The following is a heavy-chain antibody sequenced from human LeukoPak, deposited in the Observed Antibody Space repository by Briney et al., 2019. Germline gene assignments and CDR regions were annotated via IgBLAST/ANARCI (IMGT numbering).Heavy chain of an antibody. CDR1: GYTFTDYY. CDR2: INGNSGGT. CDR3: ARDPPRHDYDFDY. V-gene: IGHV1-2*02. D-gene: IGHD4-17*01. Sequence: ASVKVTCMASGYTFTDYYVHGVRQAPGQGLEWMGWINGNSGGTNYAQKFQGRVTMTRDTSISTAYMELSSLRSDDTAIYYCARDPPRHDYDFDYWGEGTLVTVSS. J-gene: IGHJ4*02.